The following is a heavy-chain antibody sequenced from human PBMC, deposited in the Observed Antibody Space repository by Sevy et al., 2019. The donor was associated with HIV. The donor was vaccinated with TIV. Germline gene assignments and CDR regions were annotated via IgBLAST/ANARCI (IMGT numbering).Heavy chain of an antibody. Sequence: GESLKISCAASGFTFSSYAMSWVRQAPGKGLEWVSAISGSGGSTYYADSVKGRFTISRDNSKNTLYLQMNSLSAEDTAVYYCARHSDYGDYVRAFDIWGQGTMVTVSS. CDR3: ARHSDYGDYVRAFDI. CDR2: ISGSGGST. V-gene: IGHV3-23*01. D-gene: IGHD4-17*01. CDR1: GFTFSSYA. J-gene: IGHJ3*02.